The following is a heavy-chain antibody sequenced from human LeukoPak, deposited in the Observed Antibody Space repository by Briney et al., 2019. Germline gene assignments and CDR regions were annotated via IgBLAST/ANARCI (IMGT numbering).Heavy chain of an antibody. V-gene: IGHV1-2*02. CDR3: AGHSSSSDGWFDP. D-gene: IGHD6-6*01. J-gene: IGHJ5*02. CDR1: GITVTDYF. Sequence: ASVKVSCKASGITVTDYFIHWVRQAPGQGLEWMGWINPHNGGTNYGQKFQGRVTMTRDTSINTVYMEVTRPTSDDTAIYYCAGHSSSSDGWFDPWGQGTLVTVSS. CDR2: INPHNGGT.